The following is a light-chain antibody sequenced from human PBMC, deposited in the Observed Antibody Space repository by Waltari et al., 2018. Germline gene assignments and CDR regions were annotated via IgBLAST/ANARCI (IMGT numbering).Light chain of an antibody. CDR3: CSYAGSHVV. V-gene: IGLV2-23*01. Sequence: QSALTQPASVSGSPGQSITLSCTGTSRDVGSYNLVSWYQQHPGKAPKLMIYEGSKRPSGVSNRFSGSKSGNTASLTISGLQAEDEADYYCCSYAGSHVVFGGGTKLTVL. CDR2: EGS. CDR1: SRDVGSYNL. J-gene: IGLJ2*01.